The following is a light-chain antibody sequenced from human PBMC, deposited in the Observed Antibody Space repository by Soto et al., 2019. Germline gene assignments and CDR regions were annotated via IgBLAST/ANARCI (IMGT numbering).Light chain of an antibody. CDR2: DAS. CDR1: QSIRDT. CDR3: QQRSKMPLT. Sequence: EIVLTPSPATLSVSPGGRATLSCRASQSIRDTLAWYQQKPGQAPRLLIYDASNRATGIPARFSGTGSETDFTLTISSLEPEDFAIYYCQQRSKMPLTFGHGTKVDIK. J-gene: IGKJ1*01. V-gene: IGKV3-11*01.